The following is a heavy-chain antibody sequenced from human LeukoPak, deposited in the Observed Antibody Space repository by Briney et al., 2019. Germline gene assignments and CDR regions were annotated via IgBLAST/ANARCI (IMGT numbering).Heavy chain of an antibody. V-gene: IGHV1-69*13. D-gene: IGHD1-14*01. Sequence: GASVKVSCKASGGTFSSYAISWLRQAPGQGLEWMGGIIPIFGTANYAQKFQGRVTITADESTSTAYMELSSLRSEDTAVYYCARSQTGYFDYWGQGTLVTVSS. J-gene: IGHJ4*02. CDR1: GGTFSSYA. CDR2: IIPIFGTA. CDR3: ARSQTGYFDY.